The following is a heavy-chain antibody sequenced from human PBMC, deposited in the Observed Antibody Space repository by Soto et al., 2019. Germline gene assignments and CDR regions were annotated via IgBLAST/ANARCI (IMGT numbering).Heavy chain of an antibody. V-gene: IGHV3-23*01. Sequence: GGSLSLSCAASGFSFGTYVMNWVRQAPGKGLECVSGISGSGGIVYSADSVKGRFTISRDNSRNTLYLQMNSLRAEDTAIYYCAMTRLYDTGTNDYHRDALDIWGQGTQVTVSS. CDR3: AMTRLYDTGTNDYHRDALDI. CDR2: ISGSGGIV. D-gene: IGHD3-22*01. CDR1: GFSFGTYV. J-gene: IGHJ3*02.